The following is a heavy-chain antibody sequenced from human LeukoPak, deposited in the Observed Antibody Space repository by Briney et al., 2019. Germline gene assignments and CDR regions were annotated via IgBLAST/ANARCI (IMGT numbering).Heavy chain of an antibody. J-gene: IGHJ4*02. CDR3: AKGGYYDSSGYYQPGL. CDR1: GFTFSSYG. Sequence: PGGSLRLSCAASGFTFSSYGMHWVRQAPGKGLEWVAVISYDGSNKYYADSVKGRFTISRDNSKNTLYLQMNSLRAEDKAAYYRAKGGYYDSSGYYQPGLWGQGTLVTVSS. D-gene: IGHD3-22*01. CDR2: ISYDGSNK. V-gene: IGHV3-30*18.